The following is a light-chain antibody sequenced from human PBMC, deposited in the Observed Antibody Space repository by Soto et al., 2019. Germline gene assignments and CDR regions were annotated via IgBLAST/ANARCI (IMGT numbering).Light chain of an antibody. CDR1: SSNIGAGYD. J-gene: IGLJ7*01. V-gene: IGLV1-40*01. Sequence: QSVLTQPPSVSGAPGQRVTISCTGSSSNIGAGYDVHWYQQLPGTAPKLLIYGNSNRPSGVPDRFSGSKSGTSASLAITGLQVEDEADYYCQAYDSSLSVAVFGGGTQLTVL. CDR3: QAYDSSLSVAV. CDR2: GNS.